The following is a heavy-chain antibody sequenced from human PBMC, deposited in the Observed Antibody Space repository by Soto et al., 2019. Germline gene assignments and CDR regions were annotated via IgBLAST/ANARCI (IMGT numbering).Heavy chain of an antibody. CDR2: IIPILGIA. J-gene: IGHJ3*02. CDR1: GGTFSSYT. V-gene: IGHV1-69*02. D-gene: IGHD6-19*01. CDR3: ARADGWYEGGFAFDI. Sequence: ASVKVSCKASGGTFSSYTISWVRQAPGQGLEWMGRIIPILGIANYAQKFQGRVTITADKSTSTAYMELSSLRSEDTAVYYCARADGWYEGGFAFDIWGQGTMVTVSS.